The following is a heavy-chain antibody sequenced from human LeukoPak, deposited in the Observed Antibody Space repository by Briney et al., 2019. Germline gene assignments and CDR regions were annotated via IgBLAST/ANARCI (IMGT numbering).Heavy chain of an antibody. Sequence: GGSLRLSCAASGFTFSDYYMSWIRQAPGKGLEWVANIKQDGSEKYYVDSVKGRFTISRDNAKNSLYLQMNSLRAEDTAVYYCARDLGYYGSGSPYYWGQGTLVTVSS. CDR2: IKQDGSEK. J-gene: IGHJ4*02. CDR1: GFTFSDYY. V-gene: IGHV3-7*01. CDR3: ARDLGYYGSGSPYY. D-gene: IGHD3-10*01.